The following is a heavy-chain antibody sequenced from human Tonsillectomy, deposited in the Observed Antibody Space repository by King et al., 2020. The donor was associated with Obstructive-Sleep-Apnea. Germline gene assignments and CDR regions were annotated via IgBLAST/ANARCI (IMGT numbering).Heavy chain of an antibody. J-gene: IGHJ6*02. V-gene: IGHV3-9*01. Sequence: VQLVESGGGLVQPGRSLRLSCAASGFTFDDYAMHWVRQAPGKGLEWVSGISWNSGTIGYADTVKGRFTISRNNAKNSLYLQMNSLRAEDTALYYCAKASQRPYLGPYYYAMDVWGQGTTVTVSS. CDR3: AKASQRPYLGPYYYAMDV. CDR1: GFTFDDYA. D-gene: IGHD3-16*01. CDR2: ISWNSGTI.